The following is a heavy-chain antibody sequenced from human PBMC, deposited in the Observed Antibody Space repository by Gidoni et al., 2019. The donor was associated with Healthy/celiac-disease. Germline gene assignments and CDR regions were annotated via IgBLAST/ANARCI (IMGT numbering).Heavy chain of an antibody. Sequence: QVQLVESGGGVVQPGRSLRLSCAASGFTFSSYAMPWVRQAPGKGLEWVAVISYDGSNKYYADSVKGRFTISRDNSKNTLYLQMNSLRAEDTAVYYCARGRVGATLGIENDYWGQGTLVTVSS. D-gene: IGHD1-26*01. CDR2: ISYDGSNK. V-gene: IGHV3-30-3*01. J-gene: IGHJ4*02. CDR3: ARGRVGATLGIENDY. CDR1: GFTFSSYA.